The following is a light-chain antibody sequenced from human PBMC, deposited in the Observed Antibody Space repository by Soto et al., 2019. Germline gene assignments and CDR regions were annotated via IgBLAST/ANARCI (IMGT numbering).Light chain of an antibody. CDR1: QSVRSSY. V-gene: IGKV3-20*01. Sequence: EIVLTQSPGTLSLSPGERATLSCRASQSVRSSYLAWYQQKPGQAPRLLIYAASSRATGIPDRFSGSGSGTDFTLTISRLEPEDFAVYYCQQYGSSPPYTFGQGTKLDIK. CDR2: AAS. J-gene: IGKJ2*01. CDR3: QQYGSSPPYT.